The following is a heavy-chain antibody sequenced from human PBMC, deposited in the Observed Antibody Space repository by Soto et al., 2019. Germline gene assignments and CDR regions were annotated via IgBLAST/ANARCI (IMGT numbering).Heavy chain of an antibody. Sequence: PGGSLRLSCAASGFTFSSYAMSWVRQAPGKGLEWVSIMSGSGGTTFYADSVKGRFTISRADSNNTVYLQMNSLRDEDTALYYCARGTGGSSAWRPLDRWRQGTLVTVSS. CDR1: GFTFSSYA. D-gene: IGHD6-19*01. CDR3: ARGTGGSSAWRPLDR. CDR2: MSGSGGTT. J-gene: IGHJ5*02. V-gene: IGHV3-23*01.